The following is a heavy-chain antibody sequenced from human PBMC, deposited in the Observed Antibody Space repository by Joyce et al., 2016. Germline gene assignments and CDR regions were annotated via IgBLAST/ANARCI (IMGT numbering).Heavy chain of an antibody. J-gene: IGHJ5*02. V-gene: IGHV3-30-3*01. CDR1: GFSFRQFS. CDR2: ISSDGSNK. D-gene: IGHD4-17*01. Sequence: QVQLVESGGGVGQPGRSLTLSCDGSGFSFRQFSMVWMRQAPGKGLEWGAVISSDGSNKYYADSAKGRFIISRDNSKNTLNLQMTGLRSDDTGVYYCARGTTVTRMGNWFDPWGQGTLVTVSS. CDR3: ARGTTVTRMGNWFDP.